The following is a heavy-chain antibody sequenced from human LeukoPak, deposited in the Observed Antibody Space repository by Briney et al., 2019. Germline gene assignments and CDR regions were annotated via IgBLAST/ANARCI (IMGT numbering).Heavy chain of an antibody. D-gene: IGHD3-22*01. J-gene: IGHJ5*02. V-gene: IGHV1-18*01. CDR2: ISAYNGNT. Sequence: ASVKVSCKASGYTFTSYGISWVRQAPGQGLEWVGWISAYNGNTNYAQKLQGRVTMTTDTSTSTAYMELRSLRSDDTAVYYCAREAPASSGGTNWFDPWGQGTLVTVSS. CDR1: GYTFTSYG. CDR3: AREAPASSGGTNWFDP.